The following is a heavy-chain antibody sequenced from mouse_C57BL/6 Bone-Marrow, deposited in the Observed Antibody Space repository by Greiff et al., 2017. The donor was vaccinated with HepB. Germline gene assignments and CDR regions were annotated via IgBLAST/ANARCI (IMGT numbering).Heavy chain of an antibody. V-gene: IGHV1-52*01. CDR1: GYTFTSYW. CDR2: IDPSDSET. Sequence: QVQLKQPGAELVRPGSSVKLSCKASGYTFTSYWMHWVKQRPIQGLEWIGNIDPSDSETHYNQKFKDKATLTVDKSSSTAYMQLSSLTSEDSAVYYCARRSSYYDYPWFAYWGQGTLVTVSA. J-gene: IGHJ3*01. D-gene: IGHD2-4*01. CDR3: ARRSSYYDYPWFAY.